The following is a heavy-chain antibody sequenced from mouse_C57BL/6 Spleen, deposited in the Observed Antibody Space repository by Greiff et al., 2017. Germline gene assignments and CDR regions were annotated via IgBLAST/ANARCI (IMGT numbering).Heavy chain of an antibody. Sequence: DVMLVESGGGLVKPGGSLKLSCAASGFTFSSYAMSWVRQTPEKRLEWVATISDGGSYTYYPDNVKGRFTISRDNAKNNLYLQMSHLNAEDTAMYYCARVLTFSGDMDDWGQGTTVTVSS. CDR2: ISDGGSYT. CDR3: ARVLTFSGDMDD. V-gene: IGHV5-4*03. D-gene: IGHD1-3*01. CDR1: GFTFSSYA. J-gene: IGHJ4*01.